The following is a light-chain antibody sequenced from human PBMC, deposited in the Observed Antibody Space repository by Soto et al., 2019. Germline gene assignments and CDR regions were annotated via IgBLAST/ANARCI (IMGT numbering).Light chain of an antibody. CDR3: QQSYNTPYT. J-gene: IGKJ2*01. V-gene: IGKV1-39*01. Sequence: DIQMTQSPSSLSASVGDRVTITCRASQSIMTYLNWYQQKPGEAPKVLIYAASSLQSGVPSRFSGSGSGTDFTLTISSLQPDDFATYYCQQSYNTPYTLGQGTKLDFK. CDR2: AAS. CDR1: QSIMTY.